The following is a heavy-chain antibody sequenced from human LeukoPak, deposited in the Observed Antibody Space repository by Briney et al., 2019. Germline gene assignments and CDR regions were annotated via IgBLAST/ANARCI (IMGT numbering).Heavy chain of an antibody. V-gene: IGHV1-69*13. CDR2: IIPIFGTA. Sequence: GAPVKVSCKASGGTFSSYAISWVRQAPGQGLEWMGGIIPIFGTANYAQKFQGRVTITADESTSTVYMELSSLRSEDTAVYYCARDSEVRRNLWHYWGQGTLVTVSS. CDR1: GGTFSSYA. CDR3: ARDSEVRRNLWHY. D-gene: IGHD3-10*01. J-gene: IGHJ4*02.